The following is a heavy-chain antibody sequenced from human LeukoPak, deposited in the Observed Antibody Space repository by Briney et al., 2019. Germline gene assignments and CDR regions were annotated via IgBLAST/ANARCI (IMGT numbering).Heavy chain of an antibody. CDR3: ARDRGYSSSWYRGYYYYYYMDV. Sequence: SETLSLTCTVSGGSISSYYWSWIRQPPGKGLEWIGYIYYSGSTNYNPSLKSRVTISVDTSKNQFSLKLSSVTAADTAVYYCARDRGYSSSWYRGYYYYYYMDVWGKGTTVTVSS. CDR2: IYYSGST. J-gene: IGHJ6*03. CDR1: GGSISSYY. D-gene: IGHD6-13*01. V-gene: IGHV4-59*01.